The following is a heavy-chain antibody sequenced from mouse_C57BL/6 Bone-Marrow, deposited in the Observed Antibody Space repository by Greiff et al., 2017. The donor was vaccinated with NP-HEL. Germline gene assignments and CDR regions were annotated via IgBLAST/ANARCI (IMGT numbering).Heavy chain of an antibody. CDR1: GFTFSDAW. CDR2: IRNKANNHAT. D-gene: IGHD2-3*01. CDR3: TSRWFLGY. Sequence: EVKLMESGGGLVQPGGSMKLSCAASGFTFSDAWMDWVRQSPEKGLEWVADIRNKANNHATYYAESVKGRFTISRDDSKSSVYLQMNSLRAEDTGIYYCTSRWFLGYWGQGTSVTVSS. J-gene: IGHJ4*01. V-gene: IGHV6-6*01.